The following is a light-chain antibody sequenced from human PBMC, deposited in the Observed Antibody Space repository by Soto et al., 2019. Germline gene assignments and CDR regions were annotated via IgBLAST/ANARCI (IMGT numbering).Light chain of an antibody. V-gene: IGKV3-20*01. CDR3: QHFGSSPPIT. Sequence: EIVLTQSPGTLSLSPGERATLSCRASQSVNSYNLAWYQQRPGQPPRLLIYGASSRVTGIPDRFSGSGSGRDFTVTISRVEPEDFAVYYCQHFGSSPPITFGQGTRLEIK. J-gene: IGKJ5*01. CDR2: GAS. CDR1: QSVNSYN.